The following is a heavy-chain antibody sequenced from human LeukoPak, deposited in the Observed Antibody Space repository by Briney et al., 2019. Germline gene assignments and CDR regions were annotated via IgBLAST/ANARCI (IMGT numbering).Heavy chain of an antibody. V-gene: IGHV1-18*01. CDR3: ARVVLDHYYDSSGYLGTLDY. Sequence: GASVKVSCKASGYTFTNYGISWVRQAPRQGLEWMGWINTYNGNTNYAQKFQGRVTMTTDTSTSTAYMELRSLRSDDTAVYYCARVVLDHYYDSSGYLGTLDYWGQGTLVTVSS. D-gene: IGHD3-22*01. CDR1: GYTFTNYG. CDR2: INTYNGNT. J-gene: IGHJ4*02.